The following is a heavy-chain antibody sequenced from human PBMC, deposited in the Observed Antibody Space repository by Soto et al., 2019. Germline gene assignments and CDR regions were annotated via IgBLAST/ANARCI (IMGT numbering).Heavy chain of an antibody. CDR3: AGQTFTIAAGSDGRSNWFYS. Sequence: PSETLSLTCSASCGSITSSSHFWGWVRQPPGKGLEWIGTIYFTGNTYYTPSLKSRLTMSIDTSKNEFSLRLNSVTAADTAVYYCAGQTFTIAAGSDGRSNWFYSWGPGTLVTVSS. V-gene: IGHV4-39*01. CDR1: CGSITSSSHF. CDR2: IYFTGNT. J-gene: IGHJ5*01. D-gene: IGHD3-9*01.